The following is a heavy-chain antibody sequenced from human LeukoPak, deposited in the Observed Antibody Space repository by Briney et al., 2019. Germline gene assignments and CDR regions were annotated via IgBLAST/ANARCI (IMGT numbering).Heavy chain of an antibody. D-gene: IGHD5-12*01. V-gene: IGHV1-2*04. CDR3: AGGGIYSGYDFPDY. CDR1: GYTFTGYY. Sequence: ASVKVSCKASGYTFTGYYMHWVRQAPGQGLEWMGWINPNSGGTNYAQKFQGWVTMTRDTSISTAYMELSRLRSDDTAVYYCAGGGIYSGYDFPDYWGQGTLVTVSS. CDR2: INPNSGGT. J-gene: IGHJ4*02.